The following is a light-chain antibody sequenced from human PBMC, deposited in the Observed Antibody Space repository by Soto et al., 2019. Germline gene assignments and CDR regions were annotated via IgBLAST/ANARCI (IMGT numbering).Light chain of an antibody. CDR1: SSDVGGFNY. V-gene: IGLV2-14*03. CDR3: SSYASTTLLV. J-gene: IGLJ2*01. Sequence: QSALTQPASVSGSPGQSITISCTGTSSDVGGFNYVSWYQHHPGKAPKLMIYDVSNRPSGVSARFSGSKSGNTASLTISGLQAEDEAYYYCSSYASTTLLVFGGGTKLTVL. CDR2: DVS.